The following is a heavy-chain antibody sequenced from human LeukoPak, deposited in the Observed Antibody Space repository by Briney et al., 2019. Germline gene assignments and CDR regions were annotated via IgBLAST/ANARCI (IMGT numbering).Heavy chain of an antibody. CDR3: ARQGMGDHRVFDY. V-gene: IGHV4-39*07. J-gene: IGHJ4*02. D-gene: IGHD2-21*02. Sequence: SETLSLTCTVSGGSISSSSYYWGWIRQPPGKGLEWIGSIYYSGSTYYNPSLRSRVTMSVDTSKNEFSLNLISVTAADTAVFYCARQGMGDHRVFDYWGQGTLVTVSS. CDR2: IYYSGST. CDR1: GGSISSSSYY.